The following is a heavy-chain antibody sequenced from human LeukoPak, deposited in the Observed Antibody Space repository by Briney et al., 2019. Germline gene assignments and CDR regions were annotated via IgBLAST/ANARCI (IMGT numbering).Heavy chain of an antibody. CDR1: GGSFSGYY. J-gene: IGHJ4*02. CDR3: ARAHGYSGSSYIDY. D-gene: IGHD1-26*01. V-gene: IGHV4-34*01. Sequence: PSGTLSLTCAVYGGSFSGYYWSWIRQPPGKGLEWIGEINHSGSTNYNPSLKSRVTISVDTSKNQFSLKLSSVTAADTAVYYCARAHGYSGSSYIDYWGQGTLVTVSS. CDR2: INHSGST.